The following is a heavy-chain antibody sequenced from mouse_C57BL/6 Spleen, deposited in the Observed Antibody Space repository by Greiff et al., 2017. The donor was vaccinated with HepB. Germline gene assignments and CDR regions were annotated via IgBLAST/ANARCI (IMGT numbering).Heavy chain of an antibody. CDR2: IHPNSGST. CDR3: AREQLIHYYYAMDY. J-gene: IGHJ4*01. CDR1: GYTFTSYW. V-gene: IGHV1-64*01. D-gene: IGHD4-1*02. Sequence: VQLQQPGAELVKPGASVKLSCKASGYTFTSYWMHWVKQRPGQGLEWIGMIHPNSGSTNYNEKFKSKATLTVDKSSSTAYMQLSSLTSEDSAVYYCAREQLIHYYYAMDYWGQGTSVTVSS.